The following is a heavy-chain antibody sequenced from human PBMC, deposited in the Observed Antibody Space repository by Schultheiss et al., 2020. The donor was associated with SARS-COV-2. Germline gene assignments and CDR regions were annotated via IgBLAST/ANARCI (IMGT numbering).Heavy chain of an antibody. D-gene: IGHD1-1*01. V-gene: IGHV3-66*01. CDR2: IYSGGST. CDR1: GFTVSSNY. J-gene: IGHJ3*02. Sequence: GESLKISCAASGFTVSSNYMYWVRQAPRKGLEWVSVIYSGGSTYYADSVKGRFTISRDNSKNTLYLQMNSLRAEDTAVYYCARADRTAFDIWGQGTMVTVSS. CDR3: ARADRTAFDI.